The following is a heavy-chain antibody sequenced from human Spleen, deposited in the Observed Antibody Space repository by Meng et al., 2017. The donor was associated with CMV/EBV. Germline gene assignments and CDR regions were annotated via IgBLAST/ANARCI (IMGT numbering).Heavy chain of an antibody. D-gene: IGHD2-2*01. V-gene: IGHV3-7*03. Sequence: GESLKISCAASGFTFSSYWMSWVRQAPGKGLEWVANIKQDGSEKYYVDSVKGRFTISRDNAKNTLYLQMNSMRAEDTAVYYCAKGRNSSSPSSYGMDVWGQGTTVTVSS. J-gene: IGHJ6*02. CDR3: AKGRNSSSPSSYGMDV. CDR2: IKQDGSEK. CDR1: GFTFSSYW.